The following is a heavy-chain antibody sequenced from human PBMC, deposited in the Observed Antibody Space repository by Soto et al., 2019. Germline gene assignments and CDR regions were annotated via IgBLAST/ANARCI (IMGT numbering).Heavy chain of an antibody. Sequence: ASVKVSCKASGGTFSSYAISWVRQAPGQGLEWMGGIIPIFGTANYAQKFQGRVTITADESTSTAYMELSSLRSEDTAVYYCASYSGSYTLSPFDYWGQGTLVTVSS. CDR2: IIPIFGTA. J-gene: IGHJ4*02. V-gene: IGHV1-69*13. CDR1: GGTFSSYA. CDR3: ASYSGSYTLSPFDY. D-gene: IGHD1-26*01.